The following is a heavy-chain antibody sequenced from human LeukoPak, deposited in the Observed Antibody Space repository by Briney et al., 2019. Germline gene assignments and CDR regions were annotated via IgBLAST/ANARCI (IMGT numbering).Heavy chain of an antibody. Sequence: ASVKVSCKASGYTFTGYYMHWVRQAPGQGLEWMGWINPNSGGTKYAQKFQGRVTMTRDTSISTVYMELSRLRSDDTAVYYCARGLRGSPAFDYWGQGTLVTVSS. CDR1: GYTFTGYY. J-gene: IGHJ4*02. CDR2: INPNSGGT. D-gene: IGHD2-2*01. CDR3: ARGLRGSPAFDY. V-gene: IGHV1-2*02.